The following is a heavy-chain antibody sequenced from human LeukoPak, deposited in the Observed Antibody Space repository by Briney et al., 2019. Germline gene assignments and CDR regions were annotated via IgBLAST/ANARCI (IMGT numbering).Heavy chain of an antibody. CDR1: GFTFSSYE. CDR3: ARVRRDGYNTANFDY. Sequence: GGSLRLSCAASGFTFSSYEMNWVRQAPGKGLEWVSYISTSGRTIYYADSVKGRFTLSRDSAKNSLYLRMNSLRAEDTAVYYCARVRRDGYNTANFDYWGQGTLVTVSS. V-gene: IGHV3-48*03. J-gene: IGHJ4*02. CDR2: ISTSGRTI. D-gene: IGHD5-24*01.